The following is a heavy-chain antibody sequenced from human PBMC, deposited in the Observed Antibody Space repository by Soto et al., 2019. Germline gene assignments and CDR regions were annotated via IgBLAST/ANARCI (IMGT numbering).Heavy chain of an antibody. CDR2: ISYDGSNT. J-gene: IGHJ4*02. Sequence: PGGSLRLSCAASGFTFSSYCMHWVRQAPGKGLEWVALISYDGSNTNYADSVKGRFTISRDNSKNTLYLQMNSLRAEDTAVYYCAEDVAAAGTFDYWGQGTLVTVSS. CDR1: GFTFSSYC. D-gene: IGHD6-13*01. V-gene: IGHV3-30*18. CDR3: AEDVAAAGTFDY.